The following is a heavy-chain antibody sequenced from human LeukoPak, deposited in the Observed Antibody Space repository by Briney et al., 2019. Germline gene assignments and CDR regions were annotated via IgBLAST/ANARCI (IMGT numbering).Heavy chain of an antibody. CDR2: IYYSGST. CDR1: GGSIGSTTYY. V-gene: IGHV4-39*01. D-gene: IGHD1-26*01. J-gene: IGHJ3*02. CDR3: ARHKQSGTYYDAFDI. Sequence: SETLSLTCTLSGGSIGSTTYYWGWIRQPPGKQLECIGSIYYSGSTYYNPSLKSRVTISLDTSKNQFSLKLCCVTAADTAVYYCARHKQSGTYYDAFDIWGQGTMVTISS.